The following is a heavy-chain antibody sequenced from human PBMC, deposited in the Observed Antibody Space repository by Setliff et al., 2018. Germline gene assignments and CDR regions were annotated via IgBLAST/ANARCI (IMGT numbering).Heavy chain of an antibody. CDR1: GGSFSGYY. Sequence: SETLSLTCAVYGGSFSGYYWSWIRQPPGKGLEWIGEINHSGSANYNPSLKSRVTISVDTSKNQFSLKLSSVTAADTAVYYCARGYGYSSGWYRVYFDYWGQGTLVTVSS. J-gene: IGHJ4*02. CDR3: ARGYGYSSGWYRVYFDY. CDR2: INHSGSA. D-gene: IGHD6-19*01. V-gene: IGHV4-34*01.